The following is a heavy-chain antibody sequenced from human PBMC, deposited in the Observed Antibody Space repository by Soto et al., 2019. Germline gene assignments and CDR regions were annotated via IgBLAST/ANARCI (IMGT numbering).Heavy chain of an antibody. Sequence: PSETLSLTCTVSGGSISSYYWSWIRQPPGKGLEWIGYIYYSGSTNYNPSLKSRVTISVDTSKNQFSLKLSSVTAADTAVYYCASSSWGYYYYYIDVWGKGTTVTVSS. CDR2: IYYSGST. J-gene: IGHJ6*03. CDR1: GGSISSYY. D-gene: IGHD6-13*01. CDR3: ASSSWGYYYYYIDV. V-gene: IGHV4-59*08.